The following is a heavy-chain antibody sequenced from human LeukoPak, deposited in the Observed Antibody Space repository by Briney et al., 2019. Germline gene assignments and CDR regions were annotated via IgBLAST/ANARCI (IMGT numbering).Heavy chain of an antibody. D-gene: IGHD2-2*01. Sequence: SGGSLRLSCAAYGFTFSSYAMSWVGQAPGEGLNWVSSMSGSGDTTYYADSVKGRFTISRDNSKNTLYLQLNSLRVDDTAVYYCAKGPAATEGWFDPWGQGTLVTVSS. CDR2: MSGSGDTT. V-gene: IGHV3-23*01. CDR1: GFTFSSYA. CDR3: AKGPAATEGWFDP. J-gene: IGHJ5*02.